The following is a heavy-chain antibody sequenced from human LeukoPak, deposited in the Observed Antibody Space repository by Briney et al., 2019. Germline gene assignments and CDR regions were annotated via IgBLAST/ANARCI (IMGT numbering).Heavy chain of an antibody. J-gene: IGHJ4*02. V-gene: IGHV3-7*01. CDR2: IKQDGSEK. CDR3: AREITIFP. CDR1: GFTFSSYW. D-gene: IGHD3-9*01. Sequence: GGSLRLSCVASGFTFSSYWMSWVRQAPGKGLEWVANIKQDGSEKYYVDSVKGRLTISRDNAKNSLYLQMNSLRAEDTAVYYCAREITIFPGGRGTLVTVSS.